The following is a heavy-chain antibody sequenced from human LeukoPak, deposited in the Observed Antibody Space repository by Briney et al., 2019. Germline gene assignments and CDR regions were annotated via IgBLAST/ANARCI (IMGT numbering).Heavy chain of an antibody. J-gene: IGHJ4*02. Sequence: GGSLRLSCAASGFTFSSYGMHWVRQAPGKGLEWVAVISYDGSNKYYADSVKGRFTISRDNSKNTLYLQMNSLRAEDTAVYYCAKDPLWFGELLSGIDYWGQGTLVTVSS. CDR2: ISYDGSNK. CDR3: AKDPLWFGELLSGIDY. V-gene: IGHV3-30*18. CDR1: GFTFSSYG. D-gene: IGHD3-10*01.